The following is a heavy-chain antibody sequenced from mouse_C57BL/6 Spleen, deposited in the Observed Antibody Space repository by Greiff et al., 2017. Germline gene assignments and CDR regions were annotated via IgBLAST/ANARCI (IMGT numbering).Heavy chain of an antibody. D-gene: IGHD1-1*01. V-gene: IGHV1-82*01. CDR3: ANNYYGSSYHWYFDG. J-gene: IGHJ1*03. CDR1: GYAFSSSW. CDR2: IYPGDGDT. Sequence: QVQLQQSGPELVKPGASVKISCKASGYAFSSSWMNWVKQRPGKGLEWIGRIYPGDGDTNYNGKFKGKATLTADKSSSTAYMQLSSLTSEDSAVYFCANNYYGSSYHWYFDGWGTGTTVTVSS.